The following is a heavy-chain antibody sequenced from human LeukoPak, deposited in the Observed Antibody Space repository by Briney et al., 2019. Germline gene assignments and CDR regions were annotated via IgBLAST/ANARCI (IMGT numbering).Heavy chain of an antibody. CDR2: IYYSGST. D-gene: IGHD3-10*01. V-gene: IGHV4-59*08. CDR1: GGSISSYY. J-gene: IGHJ4*02. Sequence: SETLSLTCTVSGGSISSYYWSWIRQPPGKGLEWIGYIYYSGSTNYNPSLKSRVTISVDTSKNQFSLKLSSVTAADTAVYYCARLRNYYGSGSYFDYWGQGTLVTVSS. CDR3: ARLRNYYGSGSYFDY.